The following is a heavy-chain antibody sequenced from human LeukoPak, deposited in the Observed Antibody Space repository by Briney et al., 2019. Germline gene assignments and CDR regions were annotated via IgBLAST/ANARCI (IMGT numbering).Heavy chain of an antibody. J-gene: IGHJ4*02. V-gene: IGHV3-21*01. CDR3: ARDLNCFDY. CDR2: ITSSGYI. Sequence: GGSLRLSCAASGFTFSSSDMNWVRQAPGKGLEWVSSITSSGYIYYVDSVKGRFTISGDNAKNSLSLQMNSLRAEDTAVYYCARDLNCFDYWGQGTLVTVSS. CDR1: GFTFSSSD.